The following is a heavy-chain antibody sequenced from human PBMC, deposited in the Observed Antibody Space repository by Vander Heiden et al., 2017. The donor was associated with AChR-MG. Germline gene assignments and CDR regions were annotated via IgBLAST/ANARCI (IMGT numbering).Heavy chain of an antibody. CDR3: TTAPTNHDSDDY. D-gene: IGHD2-21*02. CDR1: GFTFSNAW. Sequence: EVQLVESGGGLVKPGGSLRLSCAASGFTFSNAWMSWVRQAPGKGLEWVGRIKSKTDGGTTDYAAPVKGRFTISRDDSKNTLYLQMNSLKTEDTAVYYCTTAPTNHDSDDYWGQGTLVTVSS. CDR2: IKSKTDGGTT. J-gene: IGHJ4*02. V-gene: IGHV3-15*01.